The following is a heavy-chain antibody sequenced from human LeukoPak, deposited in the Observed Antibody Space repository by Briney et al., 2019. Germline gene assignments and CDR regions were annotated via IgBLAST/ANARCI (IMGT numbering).Heavy chain of an antibody. CDR1: VYTFTSYY. CDR2: INPSGGST. Sequence: ASVKVSFKSSVYTFTSYYMHWVRQAPGQGLEWMGIINPSGGSTSYAQKFQGRVTMTRDTSTSTVYMELSSLRSEDTAVYYCARDFGGYCSSTSCYDYYYYYMDVWGKGTTVTVSS. J-gene: IGHJ6*03. CDR3: ARDFGGYCSSTSCYDYYYYYMDV. V-gene: IGHV1-46*01. D-gene: IGHD2-2*01.